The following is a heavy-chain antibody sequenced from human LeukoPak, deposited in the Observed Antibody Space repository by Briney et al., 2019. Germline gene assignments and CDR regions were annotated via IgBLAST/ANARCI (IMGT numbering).Heavy chain of an antibody. CDR3: AAAGYCSSTSCSPYYSYGMDV. CDR2: IVVGSGNT. J-gene: IGHJ6*02. V-gene: IGHV1-58*02. D-gene: IGHD2-2*01. Sequence: SVKVSCKASGFTFTSSAMQWVRQARGQRLEWIGWIVVGSGNTNYAQKFQERVTITRDMSTSTAYMELSSLRSEDTAVYYCAAAGYCSSTSCSPYYSYGMDVGGQGTTVTVSS. CDR1: GFTFTSSA.